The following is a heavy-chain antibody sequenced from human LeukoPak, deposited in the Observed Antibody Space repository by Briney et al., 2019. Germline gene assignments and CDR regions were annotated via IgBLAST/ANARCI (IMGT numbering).Heavy chain of an antibody. CDR2: TYYRSKWYN. V-gene: IGHV6-1*01. CDR3: ARDLGSGEPFFDY. CDR1: GDSVSGKSAA. Sequence: SQTLSLTCAISGDSVSGKSAAWNWIRQSPWRGLEWLGRTYYRSKWYNDYALSVKSRLTINPDTSKNQFSLQLNSVTPEDTAVYYCARDLGSGEPFFDYWGQGTLVTVSS. D-gene: IGHD3-10*01. J-gene: IGHJ4*02.